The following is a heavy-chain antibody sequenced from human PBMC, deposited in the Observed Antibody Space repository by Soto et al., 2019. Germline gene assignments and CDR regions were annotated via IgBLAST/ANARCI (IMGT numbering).Heavy chain of an antibody. D-gene: IGHD6-6*01. Sequence: QVQLQESGPRLVKPSQTLSLSCTVSSGSISNNNYYWSWIRQHPGKDLEWMGYIYYSGSTFYNPSLESRLTISVDTSKNHFSLTLNAVTAADTAVYFCARVSTSGMHFYFDSWGQGTLCTVSS. CDR3: ARVSTSGMHFYFDS. CDR1: SGSISNNNYY. V-gene: IGHV4-30-4*01. CDR2: IYYSGST. J-gene: IGHJ4*02.